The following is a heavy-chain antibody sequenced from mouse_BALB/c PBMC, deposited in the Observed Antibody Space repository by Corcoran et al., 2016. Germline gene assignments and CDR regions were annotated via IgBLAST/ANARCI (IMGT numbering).Heavy chain of an antibody. V-gene: IGHV9-1*02. CDR3: ASYGNYSWFAY. CDR2: INTYTGEP. D-gene: IGHD2-1*01. CDR1: GYTFTNYG. Sequence: QIQLVQSGPELKKPGETVKISCKASGYTFTNYGMTWVKQAPGKGLKWMGWINTYTGEPTYADDFKGRFAFSLETSASTAYLQINNLKNEDMATYFCASYGNYSWFAYWGQGTLVTVSA. J-gene: IGHJ3*01.